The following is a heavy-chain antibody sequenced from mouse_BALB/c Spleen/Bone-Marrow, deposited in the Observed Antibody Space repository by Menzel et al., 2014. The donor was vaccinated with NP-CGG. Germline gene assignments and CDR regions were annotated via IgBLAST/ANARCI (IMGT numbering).Heavy chain of an antibody. CDR3: VRGNYGNYVDYFDF. CDR1: GFTFSNYG. D-gene: IGHD2-1*01. CDR2: INGNGGST. Sequence: EVQGVESGGGLVQPGGSLKLSCAASGFTFSNYGMSWVRQTPDKRLELVATINGNGGSTYYPDSVKGRFTISRDTAKNTLYLQMGSLKSEETAMYYCVRGNYGNYVDYFDFWGQGTTLTVSS. V-gene: IGHV5-6-3*01. J-gene: IGHJ2*01.